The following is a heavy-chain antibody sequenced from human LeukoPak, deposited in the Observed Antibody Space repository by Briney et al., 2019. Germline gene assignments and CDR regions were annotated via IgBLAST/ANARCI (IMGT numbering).Heavy chain of an antibody. CDR2: IYYSGST. J-gene: IGHJ2*01. Sequence: PSQTLSLTCTVSGGSISSGGYYWSWIRQHPGKGLEWIGYIYYSGSTYYNPSLKSRVIISVDTSKNQFSLKLSSVTAADTAVYYCARDPLVPAARRYFDLWGRGTLVTVSS. D-gene: IGHD2-2*01. CDR3: ARDPLVPAARRYFDL. V-gene: IGHV4-31*03. CDR1: GGSISSGGYY.